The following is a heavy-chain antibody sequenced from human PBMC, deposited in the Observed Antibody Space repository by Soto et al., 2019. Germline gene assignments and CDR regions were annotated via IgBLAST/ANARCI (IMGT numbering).Heavy chain of an antibody. CDR3: ARNLLRYFDWPSRRDYHYYHLDV. D-gene: IGHD3-9*01. V-gene: IGHV4-59*08. CDR2: IYYSGST. Sequence: PSETLSLTCTVSGGSISSYYWSWIRQPPGKGLEWIGYIYYSGSTNYNPSLKSRVTISVDTSKNQFSLKLSSVTAADTAVYYCARNLLRYFDWPSRRDYHYYHLDVRGKGTTVTVSS. J-gene: IGHJ6*03. CDR1: GGSISSYY.